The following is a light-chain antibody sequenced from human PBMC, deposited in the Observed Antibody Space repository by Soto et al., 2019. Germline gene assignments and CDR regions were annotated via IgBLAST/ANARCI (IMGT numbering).Light chain of an antibody. CDR3: QQYSSSPLT. J-gene: IGKJ1*01. Sequence: EIVLKLSPCAVSLHTGERATLSCRASQSVGNNYLAWYQQRPGQAPRLVIYGASNRATGIPDRFSAWGSGTDFTLTISRLEPEDFAVYYCQQYSSSPLTFGQGTKVDIK. CDR1: QSVGNNY. V-gene: IGKV3-20*01. CDR2: GAS.